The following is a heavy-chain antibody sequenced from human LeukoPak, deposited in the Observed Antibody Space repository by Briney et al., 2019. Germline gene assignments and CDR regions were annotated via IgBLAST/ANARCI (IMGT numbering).Heavy chain of an antibody. CDR3: AKSPMIVLVNWFDP. D-gene: IGHD3-22*01. V-gene: IGHV3-23*01. CDR1: GFTFSSYA. CDR2: ISGSGGST. Sequence: GGSLRLSCAASGFTFSSYAMSWVRQAPGKGLEWVSAISGSGGSTYYADSVEGRFTISRDNSKNTLYLQMNSLRAEDTAVYYCAKSPMIVLVNWFDPWGQGTLVTVSS. J-gene: IGHJ5*02.